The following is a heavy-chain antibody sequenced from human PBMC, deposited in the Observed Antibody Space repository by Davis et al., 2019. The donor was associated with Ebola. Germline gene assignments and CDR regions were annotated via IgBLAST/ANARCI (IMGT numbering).Heavy chain of an antibody. V-gene: IGHV1-18*01. CDR2: ISAYNGNT. D-gene: IGHD1-26*01. Sequence: ASVKVSCQASGYTFTSYGISWVRQAPGQGLEWMGWISAYNGNTNYAQKLQGRVTMTTDTSTSTAYMELRSLRSDDTAVYYCVRDLGGKALGRLDLWGRGTLVTVSS. CDR1: GYTFTSYG. J-gene: IGHJ2*01. CDR3: VRDLGGKALGRLDL.